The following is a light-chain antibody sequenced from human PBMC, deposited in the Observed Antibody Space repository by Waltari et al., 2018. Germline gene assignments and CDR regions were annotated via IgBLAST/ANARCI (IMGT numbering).Light chain of an antibody. CDR1: SSDVGDYKR. J-gene: IGLJ2*01. V-gene: IGLV2-23*02. Sequence: QSALTQPASVSGSPGQSITLSCTGTSSDVGDYKRVSWYQQHPGKAPQLMIYAVSKRPSVGSDRVAGSKSGDMASLTSSGLQPEDEAEYFCSSYAGSSKGVFGGGTKVTVL. CDR2: AVS. CDR3: SSYAGSSKGV.